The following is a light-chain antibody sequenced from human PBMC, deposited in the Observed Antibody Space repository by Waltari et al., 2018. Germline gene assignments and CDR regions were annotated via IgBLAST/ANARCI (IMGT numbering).Light chain of an antibody. CDR3: QQYDGFPHT. J-gene: IGKJ2*01. CDR1: QDIRKY. CDR2: EAS. V-gene: IGKV1-33*01. Sequence: DIQMNQSQSSLSASVGDRVSITCQASQDIRKYLNWFQQKPGKAPKLLIFEASNLETGVPSKFSGSGSGTDFTFTISNLQPEETATYYCQQYDGFPHTFGQGTKVEIK.